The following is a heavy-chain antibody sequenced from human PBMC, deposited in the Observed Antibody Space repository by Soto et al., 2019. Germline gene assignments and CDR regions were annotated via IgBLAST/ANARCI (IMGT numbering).Heavy chain of an antibody. J-gene: IGHJ4*02. CDR3: ARQPYDTSDYSDY. D-gene: IGHD3-22*01. V-gene: IGHV4-39*01. Sequence: PSETLSLTCTVSGDSINSRGYYWAWIRQPPGKGLEWIGSMYYSGSTDYNPSLKSRVTISVDTSRIHFSLKLISVTAADTAVYYCARQPYDTSDYSDYWGQGTLVSVSS. CDR2: MYYSGST. CDR1: GDSINSRGYY.